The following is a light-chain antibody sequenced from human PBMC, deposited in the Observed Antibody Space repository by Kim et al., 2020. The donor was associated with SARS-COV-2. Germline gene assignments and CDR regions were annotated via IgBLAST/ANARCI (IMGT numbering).Light chain of an antibody. CDR1: QNVRKF. V-gene: IGKV1-33*01. Sequence: ASVGDRGIISCQASQNVRKFLNWYQQKPGKAPNLLIYDASSLHTGVPSRFSGSGSGTDFTFTITSLQPEDIATYYCQHYDSLPISFGQGTRLEI. CDR2: DAS. J-gene: IGKJ5*01. CDR3: QHYDSLPIS.